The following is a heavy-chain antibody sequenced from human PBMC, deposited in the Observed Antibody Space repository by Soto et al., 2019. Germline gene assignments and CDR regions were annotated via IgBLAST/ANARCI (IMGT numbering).Heavy chain of an antibody. D-gene: IGHD2-15*01. V-gene: IGHV1-18*01. J-gene: IGHJ6*03. Sequence: ASVKGSCKASGYTFTSYGSSWGRQDPGQGLEWMGWISAYNGNTNYAQKLQGRVTMTTDTSTSTAYMELRSLRSDDTAVYYCARVTDCSGGSCNSYYYYMDVWGKGTTVTVSS. CDR3: ARVTDCSGGSCNSYYYYMDV. CDR2: ISAYNGNT. CDR1: GYTFTSYG.